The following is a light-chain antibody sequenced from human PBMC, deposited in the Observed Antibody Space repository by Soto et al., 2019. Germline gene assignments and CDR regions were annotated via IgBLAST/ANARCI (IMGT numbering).Light chain of an antibody. Sequence: DIQMTQSPSTLAASVVDTVTMTCRSSSKWLAWYQQRPGKAPKALIYDASTLASGVPSRFNGSGSGTEFTLTISSLQPDDFATYYCKQYITYSNFGQGTRLEIK. V-gene: IGKV1-5*01. CDR1: SSSKW. CDR3: KQYITYSN. CDR2: DAS. J-gene: IGKJ5*01.